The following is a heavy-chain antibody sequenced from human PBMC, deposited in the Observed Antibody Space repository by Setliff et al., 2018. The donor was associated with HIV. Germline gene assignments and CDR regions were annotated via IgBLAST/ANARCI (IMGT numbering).Heavy chain of an antibody. CDR2: IYPIDSDT. CDR1: GYSFTNYW. D-gene: IGHD3-10*01. J-gene: IGHJ4*02. V-gene: IGHV5-51*01. Sequence: GESLKISCKASGYSFTNYWVGWVRQMPGKGLEWMGIIYPIDSDTKYSPSFWGRVTISVDKSSNTAYLHWNSLRPADTAMYYCGRSGKSGELYAYWGQGTLVTV. CDR3: GRSGKSGELYAY.